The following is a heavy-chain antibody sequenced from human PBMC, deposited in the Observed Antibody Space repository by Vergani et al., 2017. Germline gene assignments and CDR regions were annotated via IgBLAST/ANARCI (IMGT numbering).Heavy chain of an antibody. V-gene: IGHV3-23*01. CDR3: TTAWGLYYLHGEYFQY. CDR2: ISSGGGDI. CDR1: GFTFDTYT. D-gene: IGHD3-10*01. Sequence: EVQLLESGRGLVQSGGSRRLSCAGAGFTFDTYTMAYVRQAPGKGLEWVATISSGGGDIFYADSVKGRFTISRDNSKNTLFLQMNSLKDEDTAVYYCTTAWGLYYLHGEYFQYWGRGTLVSVSS. J-gene: IGHJ1*01.